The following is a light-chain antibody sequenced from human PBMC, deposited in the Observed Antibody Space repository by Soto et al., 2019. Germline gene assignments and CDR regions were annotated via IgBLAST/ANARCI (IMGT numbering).Light chain of an antibody. V-gene: IGKV3-20*01. Sequence: EIVLTQSPGTLSLSPGERATLSCRASQSVISNYLAWYQQKPGLAPRLLIYGVSIRATGIPDRFSGSGSGTDSTLTISRLEPEDFAVYYCQQYKSWPPITFGQGTRLEI. CDR1: QSVISNY. J-gene: IGKJ5*01. CDR2: GVS. CDR3: QQYKSWPPIT.